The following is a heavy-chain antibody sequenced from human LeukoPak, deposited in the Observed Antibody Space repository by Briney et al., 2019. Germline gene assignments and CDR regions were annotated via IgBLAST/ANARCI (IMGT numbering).Heavy chain of an antibody. CDR2: INHSGST. Sequence: SETLSLTCAVYGGSFSGYYWSWIRQPPGKGLEWIGEINHSGSTNYNPSLKSRVTISVDTSKNQFSLKLSSVTAADTAVYCCARGGGQWLAYNWFDPWGQGTLVTVSS. CDR3: ARGGGQWLAYNWFDP. J-gene: IGHJ5*02. D-gene: IGHD6-19*01. CDR1: GGSFSGYY. V-gene: IGHV4-34*01.